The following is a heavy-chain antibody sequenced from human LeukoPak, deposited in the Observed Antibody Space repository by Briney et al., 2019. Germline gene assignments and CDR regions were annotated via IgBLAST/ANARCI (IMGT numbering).Heavy chain of an antibody. V-gene: IGHV4-39*01. D-gene: IGHD4-17*01. J-gene: IGHJ4*02. Sequence: SETLSLTCTVSGGSISSSSYYWGWICQPPGKGLEWIGSIYYSGSTYYNPSLKSRVTISVDTSKNQFSLKLSSVTAADTAVYYCARSETYGDYVFGVEGFDYWGQGTLVTVSS. CDR3: ARSETYGDYVFGVEGFDY. CDR2: IYYSGST. CDR1: GGSISSSSYY.